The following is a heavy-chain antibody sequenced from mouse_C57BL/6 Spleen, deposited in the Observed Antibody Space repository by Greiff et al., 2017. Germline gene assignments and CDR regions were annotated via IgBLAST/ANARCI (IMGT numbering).Heavy chain of an antibody. V-gene: IGHV3-6*01. CDR2: ISYDGSN. J-gene: IGHJ3*01. CDR1: GYSITSGYY. CDR3: ARDGGNGYFPFAY. Sequence: DVKLVESGPGLVKPSQSLSLTCSVTGYSITSGYYWNWIRQFPGNKLEWMGYISYDGSNNYNPSLKNRISITRDTSKNQFFLKLNSVTTEDTATYDCARDGGNGYFPFAYWGQGTLVTVSA. D-gene: IGHD2-3*01.